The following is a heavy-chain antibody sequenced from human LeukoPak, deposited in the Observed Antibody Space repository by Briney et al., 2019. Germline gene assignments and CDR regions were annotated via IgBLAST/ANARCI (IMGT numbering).Heavy chain of an antibody. CDR3: ARVWMIVGGFDI. V-gene: IGHV3-21*04. D-gene: IGHD3-22*01. J-gene: IGHJ3*02. CDR1: RFTFSSYS. Sequence: PGGSLRLSCAASRFTFSSYSMNWVRQAPGKGLEWVSSINSDSSHIYYADSVKGRFTISRDNAKNSLYLQMNSPRAEDTAVYYCARVWMIVGGFDIWGQGTMVTVSS. CDR2: INSDSSHI.